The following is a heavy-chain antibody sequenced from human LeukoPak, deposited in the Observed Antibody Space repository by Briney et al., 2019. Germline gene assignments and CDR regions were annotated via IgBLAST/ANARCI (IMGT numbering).Heavy chain of an antibody. D-gene: IGHD6-6*01. CDR1: GGSISSYY. V-gene: IGHV4-59*01. Sequence: SSETLSLTCTVSGGSISSYYWSWIRQPPGKGLEWIGYIYYSGSTNYNPSLKSRVTISVDTSKNQFSLKLSSVTAADTAVYYCAMRSSSSPHSGYYYYMDVWGKGTTVTVSS. CDR2: IYYSGST. CDR3: AMRSSSSPHSGYYYYMDV. J-gene: IGHJ6*03.